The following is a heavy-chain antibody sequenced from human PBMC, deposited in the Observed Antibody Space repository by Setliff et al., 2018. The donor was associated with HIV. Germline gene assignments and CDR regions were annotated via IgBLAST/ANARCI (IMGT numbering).Heavy chain of an antibody. Sequence: GGSLRLSCAASGFTCSNYGIHWVRQAPGKGLEWVAFIRYDGSNNYYADSVKDRFTISRDNSKNTLYLQMSSLGAEDTAVYYCVKARVDGDYYYYYYMDVWGKGTTVTVSS. D-gene: IGHD4-17*01. CDR2: IRYDGSNN. V-gene: IGHV3-30*02. J-gene: IGHJ6*03. CDR3: VKARVDGDYYYYYYMDV. CDR1: GFTCSNYG.